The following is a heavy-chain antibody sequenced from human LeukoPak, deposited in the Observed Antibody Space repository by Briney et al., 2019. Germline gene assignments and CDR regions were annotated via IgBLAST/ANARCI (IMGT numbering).Heavy chain of an antibody. CDR3: ARVGPDTVTTGPFDH. CDR1: GFTFSSYS. CDR2: ISSSSSYI. D-gene: IGHD4-17*01. J-gene: IGHJ4*02. Sequence: GGSLRLSCAASGFTFSSYSMNWVRQAPGKGLEWVSSISSSSSYIYYADSVKGRFTISRDNAKNSLYLQMNSLRAEDTAVYYCARVGPDTVTTGPFDHWGQGTLVTVSS. V-gene: IGHV3-21*01.